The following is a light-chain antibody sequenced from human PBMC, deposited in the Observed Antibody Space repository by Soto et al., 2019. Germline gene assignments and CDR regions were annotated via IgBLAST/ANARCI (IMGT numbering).Light chain of an antibody. V-gene: IGKV3-20*01. CDR3: RQYGSSPET. CDR1: QSVSSSF. J-gene: IGKJ1*01. Sequence: EIVLTQSPGTLSLPPGERATLSCRASQSVSSSFLAWYQLKPGQAPRLLMYGASNRATGIPDRFSGSGSGTDFTLTISRLEPEDFGVYYCRQYGSSPETFGQGTKVDIK. CDR2: GAS.